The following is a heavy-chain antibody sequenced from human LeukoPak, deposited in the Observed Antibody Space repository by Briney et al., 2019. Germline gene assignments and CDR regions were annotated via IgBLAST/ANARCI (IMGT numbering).Heavy chain of an antibody. CDR2: INPNSGGT. CDR3: AGGPAAAGSSFYYYMDV. V-gene: IGHV1-2*02. CDR1: GYTFSGYY. D-gene: IGHD6-13*01. Sequence: ASVKVSCKASGYTFSGYYMHWVRQAPRQGLEWMGWINPNSGGTNYAQKFQGRVTMTRDTSISTAYMELSSLTSDDTAVYFCAGGPAAAGSSFYYYMDVWGKGTTVTVSS. J-gene: IGHJ6*03.